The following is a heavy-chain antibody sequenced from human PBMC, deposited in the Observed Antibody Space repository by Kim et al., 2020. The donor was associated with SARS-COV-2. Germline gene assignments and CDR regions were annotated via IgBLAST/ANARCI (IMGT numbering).Heavy chain of an antibody. CDR1: GYTLTELS. D-gene: IGHD3-9*01. CDR3: ATDPLRYFEGGDWFDP. V-gene: IGHV1-24*01. J-gene: IGHJ5*02. Sequence: ASVKVSCKVSGYTLTELSMHWVRQAPGKGLEWMGGFDPEDGETIYAQKFQGRVTMTEDTSTDTAYMELSSLRSEDTAVYYCATDPLRYFEGGDWFDPWGQGTLVTVSS. CDR2: FDPEDGET.